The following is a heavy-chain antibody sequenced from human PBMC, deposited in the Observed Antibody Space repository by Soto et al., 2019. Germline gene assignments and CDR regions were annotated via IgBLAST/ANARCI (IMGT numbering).Heavy chain of an antibody. Sequence: PGGSLRLSCAASGFTFSSYSMNWVRQAPGKGLEWVSSISSSSSYIYYADSVKGRFTISRDNAKNSLYLQMSSLRAEDTAVYYCARDWDRSTLSYYYYYGMDVWGQGTTVTVSS. D-gene: IGHD1-26*01. J-gene: IGHJ6*02. CDR1: GFTFSSYS. CDR3: ARDWDRSTLSYYYYYGMDV. CDR2: ISSSSSYI. V-gene: IGHV3-21*01.